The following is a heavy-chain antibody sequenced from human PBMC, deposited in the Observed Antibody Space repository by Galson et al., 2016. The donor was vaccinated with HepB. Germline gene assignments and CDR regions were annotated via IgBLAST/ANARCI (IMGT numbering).Heavy chain of an antibody. Sequence: RSLRLSCAASGFTFGDYAMHWVRQAPGKGLEWVSGISWNSGNTGYVDSVKGRFTISRDNSKNTLYLQMNSLRAEDTAVYYCASMTGTTPGGYWGQGTLVTVSS. CDR2: ISWNSGNT. CDR1: GFTFGDYA. D-gene: IGHD1-20*01. CDR3: ASMTGTTPGGY. V-gene: IGHV3-9*01. J-gene: IGHJ4*02.